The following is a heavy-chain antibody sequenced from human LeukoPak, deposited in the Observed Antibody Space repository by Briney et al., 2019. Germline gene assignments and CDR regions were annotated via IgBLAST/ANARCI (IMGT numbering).Heavy chain of an antibody. J-gene: IGHJ4*02. CDR3: ARDYSDSSGYWS. CDR2: IDSDGSRT. CDR1: GFTFSSYW. D-gene: IGHD3-22*01. Sequence: PGGSLRLSCAASGFTFSSYWMHWVRHAPGKGLVWVSRIDSDGSRTSYADSVMGRFTISRDNAKNTLYLQMNSLRAEDTAVYYCARDYSDSSGYWSWGQGTLVTVSS. V-gene: IGHV3-74*01.